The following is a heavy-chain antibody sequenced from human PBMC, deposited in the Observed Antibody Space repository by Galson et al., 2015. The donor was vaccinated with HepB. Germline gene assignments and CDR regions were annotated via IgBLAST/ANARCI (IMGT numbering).Heavy chain of an antibody. CDR3: AKDVRSRYEFNSFPIDY. Sequence: SLRLSCAASGFTFSSYAMSWVRQAPGKGLEWVSAISGSGGSTYYADSVKGRFTISRDNSKNTLYLQMNSLRAEDTAVYYCAKDVRSRYEFNSFPIDYWRQGTLVTVSS. CDR2: ISGSGGST. J-gene: IGHJ4*02. CDR1: GFTFSSYA. V-gene: IGHV3-23*01. D-gene: IGHD5-12*01.